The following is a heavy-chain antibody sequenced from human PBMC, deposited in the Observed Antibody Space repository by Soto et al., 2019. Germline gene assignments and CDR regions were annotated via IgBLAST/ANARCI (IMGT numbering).Heavy chain of an antibody. V-gene: IGHV1-69*13. Sequence: ASVKVSCKASGGTFSSYAISWVRQAPGQGLEWMGGIIPIFGTANYAQKFQGRVTITADESTSTAYMELSSLRSEDTAVYYCARSLPNHIAARWVNCFDPWGQGTLVTVSS. D-gene: IGHD6-6*01. CDR3: ARSLPNHIAARWVNCFDP. CDR2: IIPIFGTA. J-gene: IGHJ5*02. CDR1: GGTFSSYA.